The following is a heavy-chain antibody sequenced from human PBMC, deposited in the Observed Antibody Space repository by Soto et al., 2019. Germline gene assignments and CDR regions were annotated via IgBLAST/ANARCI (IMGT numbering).Heavy chain of an antibody. CDR1: GGSISSYY. J-gene: IGHJ4*02. Sequence: SETLSLTCTVSGGSISSYYWSWIRQPPGKGLEWIGYIYYSGSTNYNPSLKSRVTISVDTSKNQFSLKLSSVTAADTAVYYCAREISNPETYYYGSGSLDYFDYWGQGTLVTVSS. CDR2: IYYSGST. CDR3: AREISNPETYYYGSGSLDYFDY. D-gene: IGHD3-10*01. V-gene: IGHV4-59*01.